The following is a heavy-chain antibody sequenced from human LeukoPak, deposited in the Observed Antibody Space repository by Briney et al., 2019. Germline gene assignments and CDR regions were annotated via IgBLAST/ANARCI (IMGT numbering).Heavy chain of an antibody. CDR3: ARSTPVTYNFDY. CDR2: MYHRGST. D-gene: IGHD4-17*01. J-gene: IGHJ4*02. CDR1: GGSISSDVYS. V-gene: IGHV4-30-2*01. Sequence: SETLSLTCAVSGGSISSDVYSWSCIRQPPGKGLEWIGYMYHRGSTYYNPPLKSRVTMSVDRPTNQFSLKLTSVTAADTAVYYCARSTPVTYNFDYWGQGTLVTVSS.